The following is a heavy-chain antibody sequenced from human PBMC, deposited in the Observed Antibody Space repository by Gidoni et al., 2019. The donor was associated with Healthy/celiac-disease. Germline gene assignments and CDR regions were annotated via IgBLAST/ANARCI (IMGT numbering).Heavy chain of an antibody. V-gene: IGHV3-23*01. Sequence: EVQLLESGGGLVQPGGSLRLSCAASGFTFISYAMSWVRQAPGKGLEWVSAISGSGGSTYYADSVKGRFTISRDNSKNTLYLQMNSLRAEDTAVYYCAKDGYNWNYGGYYFDYWGQGTLVTVSS. CDR1: GFTFISYA. CDR2: ISGSGGST. CDR3: AKDGYNWNYGGYYFDY. D-gene: IGHD1-7*01. J-gene: IGHJ4*02.